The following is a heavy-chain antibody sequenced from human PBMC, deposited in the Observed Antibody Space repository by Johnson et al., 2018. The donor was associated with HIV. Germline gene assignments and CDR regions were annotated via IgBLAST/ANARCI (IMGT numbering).Heavy chain of an antibody. D-gene: IGHD6-13*01. CDR3: ARARDRSSSRDAFDI. CDR1: GFTFSSYA. V-gene: IGHV3-30-3*01. Sequence: VQLVESGGGVVQPGRSLRLSCAASGFTFSSYAMHWVRQAPGKGLEWVAVISYDGSNKYYADSVKGRFTISRDNSKNTRYLQMNSLRADDTAVYYCARARDRSSSRDAFDIWGQGTMVTVSS. CDR2: ISYDGSNK. J-gene: IGHJ3*02.